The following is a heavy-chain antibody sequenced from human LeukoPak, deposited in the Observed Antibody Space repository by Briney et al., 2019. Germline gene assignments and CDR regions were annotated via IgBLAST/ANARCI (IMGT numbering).Heavy chain of an antibody. V-gene: IGHV1-2*02. CDR1: GYTFTGYY. Sequence: ASVKVSCKASGYTFTGYYMHCVRQAPGPGLEWMGWINPSSGRTNYAQNFQDRVAMTRDTSISTAYMELSSLRSDDTAVYYCARGSSIHVLLYHYCYMDVWGKGTTVAVSS. D-gene: IGHD2-2*01. CDR3: ARGSSIHVLLYHYCYMDV. J-gene: IGHJ6*03. CDR2: INPSSGRT.